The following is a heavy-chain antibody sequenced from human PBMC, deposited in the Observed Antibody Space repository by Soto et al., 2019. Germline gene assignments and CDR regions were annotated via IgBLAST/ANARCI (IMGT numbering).Heavy chain of an antibody. J-gene: IGHJ6*02. CDR3: ARALTSGDPDYYYYGMDV. CDR2: INPNSGGT. D-gene: IGHD4-17*01. V-gene: IGHV1-2*02. CDR1: GYTFTGYY. Sequence: ASVKVSCKASGYTFTGYYMHWVRQAPGQGLEWMGWINPNSGGTNYAQKFQGRVTMTRDTSISTAYMELSRLRSDDTAVYYCARALTSGDPDYYYYGMDVWGQGTTVTVSS.